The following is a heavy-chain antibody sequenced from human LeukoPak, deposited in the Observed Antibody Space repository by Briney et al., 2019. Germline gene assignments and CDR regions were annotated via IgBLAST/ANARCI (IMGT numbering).Heavy chain of an antibody. CDR1: GGTFSSYA. CDR3: AREDIVVVVAAV. CDR2: IIPIFGTA. D-gene: IGHD2-15*01. V-gene: IGHV1-69*05. J-gene: IGHJ4*02. Sequence: SVKVSCKASGGTFSSYAISWVRQAPGQGLEWMGRIIPIFGTANYAQKFQGRVRITTDESTSTAYMELSSLRSEDTAVYYCAREDIVVVVAAVWGQGTLVTVSS.